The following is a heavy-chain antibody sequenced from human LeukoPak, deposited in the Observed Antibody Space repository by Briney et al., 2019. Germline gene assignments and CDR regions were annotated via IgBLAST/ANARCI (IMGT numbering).Heavy chain of an antibody. D-gene: IGHD4-17*01. V-gene: IGHV4-34*01. CDR3: ARGGPSYGPNHY. CDR1: GGSFSGYY. J-gene: IGHJ4*02. CDR2: INHSGST. Sequence: SETLSLTCAVYGGSFSGYYWSWIRQPPGKGLEWIGEINHSGSTNYNPSLKSRVTISVDTSKNQFSLKLSSVTAADTAVYYCARGGPSYGPNHYWGEGTHVTVSS.